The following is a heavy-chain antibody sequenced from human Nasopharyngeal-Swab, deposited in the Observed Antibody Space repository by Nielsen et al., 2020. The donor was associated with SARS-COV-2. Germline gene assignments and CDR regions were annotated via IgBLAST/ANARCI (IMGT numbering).Heavy chain of an antibody. CDR1: GFTFSSYW. J-gene: IGHJ5*02. D-gene: IGHD3-16*01. V-gene: IGHV3-7*01. CDR3: GRDLGGRFST. CDR2: IKQDGGEK. Sequence: GESLKISCAASGFTFSSYWMSWVRQAPGKGLEWVANIKQDGGEKNYVDSVKGRFTISRDNAKNSLYLQMNTLRAEDTAVYYCGRDLGGRFSTWGQGTLVTVSS.